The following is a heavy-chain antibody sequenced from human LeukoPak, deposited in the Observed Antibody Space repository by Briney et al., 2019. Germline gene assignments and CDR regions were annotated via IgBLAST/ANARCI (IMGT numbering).Heavy chain of an antibody. CDR3: AKRSPGDAFDI. CDR2: ISGSGGGT. CDR1: GFTFSTYG. Sequence: VGSLRLACAASGFTFSTYGMTWVRQAPGKGLEWISAISGSGGGTYYADSVKGRFTISRDNSKNTLFFQMNSLRAEDTAVYYCAKRSPGDAFDIWGQGTMVTVSS. D-gene: IGHD3-10*01. J-gene: IGHJ3*02. V-gene: IGHV3-23*01.